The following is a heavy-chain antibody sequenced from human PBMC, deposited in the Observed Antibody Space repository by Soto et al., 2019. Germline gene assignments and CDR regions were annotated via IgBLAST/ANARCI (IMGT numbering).Heavy chain of an antibody. V-gene: IGHV3-21*01. D-gene: IGHD2-2*01. Sequence: XGCLTLSCAASGFTFISYSMNWVRHRQGKGMEWVSSISSSSSYIYYADSVKGRFTISRDNAKNSLYLQMNSLRAEDTAVYYCARDRVVPADIVGVYYYYGMDVWGQGTTVTVSS. CDR3: ARDRVVPADIVGVYYYYGMDV. CDR1: GFTFISYS. CDR2: ISSSSSYI. J-gene: IGHJ6*02.